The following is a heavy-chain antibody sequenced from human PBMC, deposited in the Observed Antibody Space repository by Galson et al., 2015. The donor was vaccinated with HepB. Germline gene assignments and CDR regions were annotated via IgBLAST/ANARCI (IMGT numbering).Heavy chain of an antibody. J-gene: IGHJ4*02. CDR1: GFTFRSYG. V-gene: IGHV3-30*03. CDR2: ILYDGSDK. CDR3: ARDSGYISGWYAGRGGFDY. Sequence: SLRLSCAASGFTFRSYGMHWVRQAPGKGLEWVAVILYDGSDKNSADSVKGRFTISRDYSKNTLYLQMNSLRAEDTAVYYCARDSGYISGWYAGRGGFDYWGQGTLVPVSS. D-gene: IGHD6-19*01.